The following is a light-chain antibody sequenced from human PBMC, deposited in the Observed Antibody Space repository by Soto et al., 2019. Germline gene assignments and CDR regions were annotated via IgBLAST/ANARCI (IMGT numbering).Light chain of an antibody. Sequence: DIQMTQSPSTLSASVGDRVTITCRASQSMSYWLAWYQQKPGKAPKLLIYKATNLEARVPSRFTGSGSGTEFTLSISSLQPDYFPPYHCQQYNNYWGLTFGGGPRVEIK. J-gene: IGKJ4*01. CDR1: QSMSYW. V-gene: IGKV1-5*03. CDR3: QQYNNYWGLT. CDR2: KAT.